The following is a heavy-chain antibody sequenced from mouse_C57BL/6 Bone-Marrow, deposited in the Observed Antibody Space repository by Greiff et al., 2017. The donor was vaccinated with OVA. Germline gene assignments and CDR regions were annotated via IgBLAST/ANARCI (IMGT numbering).Heavy chain of an antibody. CDR3: ARHGYYGSRYYAMDY. V-gene: IGHV5-15*01. J-gene: IGHJ4*01. Sequence: DVKLEESGGGLVQPGGSLKLSCAASGFTFSDYGMAWVRQAPRKGPEWVAFISNLAYSIYYADTVTGRFTISRENAKNTLYLEMSSLRSEDTAMYYCARHGYYGSRYYAMDYWGQGTSVTVSS. D-gene: IGHD1-1*01. CDR1: GFTFSDYG. CDR2: ISNLAYSI.